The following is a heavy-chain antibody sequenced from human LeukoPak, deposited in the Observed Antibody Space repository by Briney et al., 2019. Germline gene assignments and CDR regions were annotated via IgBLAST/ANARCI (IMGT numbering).Heavy chain of an antibody. CDR2: MNPNIGNT. J-gene: IGHJ4*02. CDR3: ARSDSGLLLRPRDRRIPFDY. Sequence: RASVKVSCKASGYTFTSYDINWVRQATGQGLEWMGWMNPNIGNTGYAQKFQGRVTITRNTSISTAYMELSSLRSEDTAVYYCARSDSGLLLRPRDRRIPFDYWGQGTLVTVSS. V-gene: IGHV1-8*03. CDR1: GYTFTSYD. D-gene: IGHD3-22*01.